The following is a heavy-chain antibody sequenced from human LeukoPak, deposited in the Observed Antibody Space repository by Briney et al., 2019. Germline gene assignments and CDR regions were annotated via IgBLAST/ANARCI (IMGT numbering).Heavy chain of an antibody. J-gene: IGHJ4*02. CDR3: ARDQHQLLSRIFDY. CDR1: GFTFSSYG. CDR2: IRYDGSNK. V-gene: IGHV3-30*02. Sequence: GGSLRLSCAASGFTFSSYGMHWVRQAPGKGLEWVAFIRYDGSNKYYADSVKGRFTISRDNSKNTLYLQMNSLRAEDTAVYYCARDQHQLLSRIFDYWGQGTLVTVSS. D-gene: IGHD2-2*01.